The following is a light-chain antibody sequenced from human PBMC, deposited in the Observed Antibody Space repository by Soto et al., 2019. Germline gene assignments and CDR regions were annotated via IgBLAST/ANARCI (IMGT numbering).Light chain of an antibody. V-gene: IGLV2-14*03. Sequence: QSALTQPASVSGSPGQSITISCTGTSSDIGGYNYVSWYQHHPGKAPKLMIYDVSNRPSGVSNRFSGSKSGNTASLTISGLQADDEADYYCSSYTNSGTLVVFGGGTKVTVL. CDR3: SSYTNSGTLVV. CDR2: DVS. CDR1: SSDIGGYNY. J-gene: IGLJ3*02.